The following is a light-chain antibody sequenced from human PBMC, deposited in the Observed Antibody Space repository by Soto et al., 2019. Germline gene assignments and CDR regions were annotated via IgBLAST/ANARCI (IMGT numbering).Light chain of an antibody. J-gene: IGKJ1*01. CDR2: GAS. V-gene: IGKV3-15*01. Sequence: DIVLTQSPGTLSFSPGERPTLSCMSSQSVSSNLAWYQQKPGQAPRLLIYGASTRATGIPARFSGSGSGTEFTLTISSLQSEDFAVYYCQQYNNWPWTFGKGHKGDIK. CDR3: QQYNNWPWT. CDR1: QSVSSN.